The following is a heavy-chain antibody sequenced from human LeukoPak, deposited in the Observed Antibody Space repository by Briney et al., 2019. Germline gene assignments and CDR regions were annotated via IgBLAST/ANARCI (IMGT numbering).Heavy chain of an antibody. Sequence: PGGSLRLSCAASGFTFSNAWMSWVRQAPGKGLEWVGRIKSKTDGGTTDYAAPVKGRFTISRDDSKNTLYLQMNSLKTEDTAVYYCTTDGYIVVVTYYFDYWGQGTLVTVSS. CDR3: TTDGYIVVVTYYFDY. J-gene: IGHJ4*02. V-gene: IGHV3-15*01. CDR2: IKSKTDGGTT. CDR1: GFTFSNAW. D-gene: IGHD3-22*01.